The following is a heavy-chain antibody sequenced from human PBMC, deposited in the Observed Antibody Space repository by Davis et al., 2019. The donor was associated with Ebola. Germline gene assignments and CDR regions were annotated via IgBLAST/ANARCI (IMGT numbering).Heavy chain of an antibody. D-gene: IGHD5-18*01. CDR2: INPSGGST. Sequence: AASVKVSCKASGYTFTSYYMHWVRQAPGQGLEWMGIINPSGGSTSYAQKFQGIVTMTRDTSTSTVYMELSSLRSEDTAVYYCARVGGYSYGHGGYYYYGMDVWGQGTTVTVSS. J-gene: IGHJ6*02. V-gene: IGHV1-46*01. CDR3: ARVGGYSYGHGGYYYYGMDV. CDR1: GYTFTSYY.